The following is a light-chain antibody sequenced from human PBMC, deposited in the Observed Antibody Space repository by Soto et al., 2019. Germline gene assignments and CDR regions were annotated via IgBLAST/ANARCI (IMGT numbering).Light chain of an antibody. CDR3: SSYTSSSTLVV. V-gene: IGLV2-14*01. CDR2: EVS. J-gene: IGLJ2*01. Sequence: QSVLAQPRSVSGSPGQSVTISCTGTDSDIGTYDYVSWFQQHPGRAPKFMIYEVSNRPSGVSNRFSGSKSGNTASLTISGLQAEDEADYYCSSYTSSSTLVVFGGGTKLTVL. CDR1: DSDIGTYDY.